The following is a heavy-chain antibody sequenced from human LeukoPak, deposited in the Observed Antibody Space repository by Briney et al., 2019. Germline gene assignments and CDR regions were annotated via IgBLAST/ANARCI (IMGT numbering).Heavy chain of an antibody. CDR3: ARASPPGYSSGWYEPYFDY. D-gene: IGHD6-19*01. CDR1: GGSISSSSYY. V-gene: IGHV4-39*07. Sequence: SETLSLTCTVSGGSISSSSYYWGWIRQPPGKGLEWIGSIYYSGNTYYNPSLKSRVTISVDTPKNQFSLKLSSVTAADTAVYYCARASPPGYSSGWYEPYFDYWGQGTLVTVSS. CDR2: IYYSGNT. J-gene: IGHJ4*02.